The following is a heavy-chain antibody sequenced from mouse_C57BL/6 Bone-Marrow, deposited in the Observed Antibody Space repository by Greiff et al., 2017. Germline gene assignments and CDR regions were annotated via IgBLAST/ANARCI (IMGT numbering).Heavy chain of an antibody. J-gene: IGHJ2*01. V-gene: IGHV1-42*01. Sequence: EVQLQQSGPELVKPGASVKISCKASGYSFTGYYMNWVKQSPEKSLEWIGEINPSTGGTTYNQKFKAKATLTVDQPSSPAYMQLKSLTSEDSAVYYCARSHFVWGKGTTLTVSS. CDR1: GYSFTGYY. CDR3: ARSHFV. CDR2: INPSTGGT.